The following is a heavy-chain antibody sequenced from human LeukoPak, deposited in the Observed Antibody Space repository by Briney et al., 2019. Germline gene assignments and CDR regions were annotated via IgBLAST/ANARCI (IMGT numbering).Heavy chain of an antibody. V-gene: IGHV3-66*01. CDR2: IYGGDST. D-gene: IGHD1-14*01. J-gene: IGHJ3*02. Sequence: PGGSLRLSCAVSGLSVSQNSINWLRQAPGKGLEWVSVIYGGDSTYYADSVRGRFTISSDKSENTVYLQLNSLRAGDTAVYYCATDHRNLDAFDIWGQGTTVIVSS. CDR3: ATDHRNLDAFDI. CDR1: GLSVSQNS.